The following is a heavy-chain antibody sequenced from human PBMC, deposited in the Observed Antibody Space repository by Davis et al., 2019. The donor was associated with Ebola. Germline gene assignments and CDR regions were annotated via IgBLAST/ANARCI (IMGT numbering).Heavy chain of an antibody. CDR3: ARALYGYSYGRYYYYYGMDV. D-gene: IGHD5-18*01. CDR2: ISAYNGNT. V-gene: IGHV1-18*01. Sequence: ASVKVSCKASGYTFTSYGISWVRQAPGQGLEWMGWISAYNGNTNYAQKLQGRVTMTTDTSTSTAYMELRSLRSDDTAVYYCARALYGYSYGRYYYYYGMDVWGQGATVTVSS. J-gene: IGHJ6*02. CDR1: GYTFTSYG.